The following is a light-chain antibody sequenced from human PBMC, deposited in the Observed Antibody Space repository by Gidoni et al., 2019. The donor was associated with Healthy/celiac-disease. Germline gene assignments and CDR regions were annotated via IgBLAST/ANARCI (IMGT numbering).Light chain of an antibody. CDR3: QQSYSTPLT. CDR1: QSISSY. Sequence: IQMTQSPSSLSASVGDRVNITCRASQSISSYFNWYQQKPGKAPKLLIYAASSLKSGVPSRFSGSGSGTDFTLTISSLQPEDFATYYCQQSYSTPLTFGGGTKVEIK. V-gene: IGKV1-39*01. CDR2: AAS. J-gene: IGKJ4*02.